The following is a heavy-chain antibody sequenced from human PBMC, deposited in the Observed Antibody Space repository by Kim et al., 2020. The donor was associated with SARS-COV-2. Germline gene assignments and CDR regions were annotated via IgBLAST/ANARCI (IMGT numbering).Heavy chain of an antibody. J-gene: IGHJ1*01. CDR3: ARYGYSSGWYHEYFQH. D-gene: IGHD6-19*01. V-gene: IGHV1-2*02. CDR1: GYTFTGYY. Sequence: ASVKVSCKASGYTFTGYYMHWVRQAPGQGLEWMGWINPNSGGTNYAQKFQGRVTMTRDTSISTAYMELSRLRSDDTAVYYCARYGYSSGWYHEYFQHWGQGTLVTVSS. CDR2: INPNSGGT.